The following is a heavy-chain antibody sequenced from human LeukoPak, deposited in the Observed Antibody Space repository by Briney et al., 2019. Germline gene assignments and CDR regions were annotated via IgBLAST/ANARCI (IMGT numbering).Heavy chain of an antibody. Sequence: PSETLSLTCTVSGGSISSYYWSWIRQPAGKGLEWIRRIYTSGSTNYNPSLKSRVTMSVDTSKNQFSLKLSSVTAADTAVYYCARDQLNYYDSSGSDDAFDIWGQGTMVTVSS. J-gene: IGHJ3*02. CDR2: IYTSGST. D-gene: IGHD3-22*01. CDR1: GGSISSYY. V-gene: IGHV4-4*07. CDR3: ARDQLNYYDSSGSDDAFDI.